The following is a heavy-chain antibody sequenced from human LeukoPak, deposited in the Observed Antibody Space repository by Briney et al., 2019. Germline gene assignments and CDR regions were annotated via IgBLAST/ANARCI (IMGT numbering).Heavy chain of an antibody. J-gene: IGHJ5*02. CDR2: INHSGST. Sequence: SETLSLTCAVYGGSFSGYYWSWIRQPPGKGLEWIGEINHSGSTNYNPSLKSRVTISVDTSKNQFSLKLSSVTAADTAVYYCARGRGCSGYENWFDPWGQGTLVTVSS. CDR3: ARGRGCSGYENWFDP. D-gene: IGHD5-12*01. V-gene: IGHV4-34*01. CDR1: GGSFSGYY.